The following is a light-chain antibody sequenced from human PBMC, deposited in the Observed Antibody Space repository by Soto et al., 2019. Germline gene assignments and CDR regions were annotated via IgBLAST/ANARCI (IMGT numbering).Light chain of an antibody. CDR2: GAS. V-gene: IGKV3-15*01. CDR3: QQYNNWPPWT. Sequence: EIVKTQSPATLSVSPGERATLSCRASQSVSSNLAWYQQKPGQAPRLLIYGASTRATGIAVRFSGSGSGTEFTLTISSLQSEDFAVYYCQQYNNWPPWTFGQGTKVEIK. J-gene: IGKJ1*01. CDR1: QSVSSN.